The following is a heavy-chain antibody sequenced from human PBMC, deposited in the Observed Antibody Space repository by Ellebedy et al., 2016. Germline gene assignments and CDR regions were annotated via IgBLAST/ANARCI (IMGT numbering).Heavy chain of an antibody. CDR3: ARDREVAAAGTGAYCYYGMDV. V-gene: IGHV4-30-4*01. CDR2: IYYSGST. CDR1: GGSISSGDYY. J-gene: IGHJ6*02. D-gene: IGHD6-13*01. Sequence: SETLSLTCTVSGGSISSGDYYWSWIRQPPGTGLEWIGYIYYSGSTYYNPSLKSRVTISVDTSKNQFSLKLSSVTAADTAVYYCARDREVAAAGTGAYCYYGMDVWGQGTTVTVSS.